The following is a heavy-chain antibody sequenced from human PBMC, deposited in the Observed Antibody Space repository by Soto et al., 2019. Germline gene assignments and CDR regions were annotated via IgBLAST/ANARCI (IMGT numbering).Heavy chain of an antibody. D-gene: IGHD7-27*01. J-gene: IGHJ6*02. CDR3: ARYTGDWYYYYGMDV. CDR2: IYYSGST. V-gene: IGHV4-39*01. Sequence: SETLSLTCTVSGGSISSSSYYWCCLRQPPGKGLEWIGSIYYSGSTYYNPSLKSRVTISVDTSKNQFSLKLSSVTAADTAVYYCARYTGDWYYYYGMDVWGQGTTVT. CDR1: GGSISSSSYY.